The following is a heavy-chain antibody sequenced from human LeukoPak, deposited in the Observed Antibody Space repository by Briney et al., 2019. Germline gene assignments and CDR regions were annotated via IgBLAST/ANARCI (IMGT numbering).Heavy chain of an antibody. V-gene: IGHV1-24*01. J-gene: IGHJ4*02. Sequence: ASVKVSCKVSGDTLTELSTHWVRQAPGKGLEWMGGFDPEHGEMIYAQKLQGRVTMTEDRSTDTAYMELSSLRSEDTAVYYCATGGPWDLLKYWGQGTLITVSS. CDR3: ATGGPWDLLKY. CDR2: FDPEHGEM. D-gene: IGHD3-9*01. CDR1: GDTLTELS.